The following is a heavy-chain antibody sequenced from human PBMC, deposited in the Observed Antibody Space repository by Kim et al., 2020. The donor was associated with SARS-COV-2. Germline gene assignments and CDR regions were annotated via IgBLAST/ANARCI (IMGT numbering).Heavy chain of an antibody. CDR3: ARRTETAGGYWYFDL. CDR2: CNSDVSSR. CDR1: GFTLSSYW. J-gene: IGHJ2*01. D-gene: IGHD6-13*01. Sequence: GGSLRLSCAASGFTLSSYWMHWVRQAPGKGLVCVSRCNSDVSSRSYADSVKGRFSISRDNAKNTLYLQMNSLRAEDTAVYYCARRTETAGGYWYFDLWGRGTLVTVSS. V-gene: IGHV3-74*01.